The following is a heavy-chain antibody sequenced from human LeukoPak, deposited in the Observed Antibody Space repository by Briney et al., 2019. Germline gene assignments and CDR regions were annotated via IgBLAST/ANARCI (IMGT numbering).Heavy chain of an antibody. Sequence: GASVKVSCKASGYTFTGYYMHWVRQAPGQGLEWMGWINPNSGGTNYAQKFQGRVTVTRDTSISTAYMELSRLRSDDTAVYYCARGRLRGSSTSCYPFWGQGTLVTVSS. CDR1: GYTFTGYY. CDR3: ARGRLRGSSTSCYPF. V-gene: IGHV1-2*02. CDR2: INPNSGGT. D-gene: IGHD2-2*01. J-gene: IGHJ4*02.